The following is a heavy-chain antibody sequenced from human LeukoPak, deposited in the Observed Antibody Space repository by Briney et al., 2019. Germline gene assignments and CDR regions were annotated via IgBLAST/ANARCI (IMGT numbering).Heavy chain of an antibody. Sequence: PGGSLRLSCAASGFTFSNAWMNWVCQAPGKGLEWVGRIKSKTDGGTTDYAAPVKGRFTISRDDSKNTLYLQMNSLKTEDTAVYYCTTGIAAAGTRYFQRWGQGTLVTVSS. CDR3: TTGIAAAGTRYFQR. J-gene: IGHJ1*01. CDR2: IKSKTDGGTT. D-gene: IGHD6-13*01. V-gene: IGHV3-15*07. CDR1: GFTFSNAW.